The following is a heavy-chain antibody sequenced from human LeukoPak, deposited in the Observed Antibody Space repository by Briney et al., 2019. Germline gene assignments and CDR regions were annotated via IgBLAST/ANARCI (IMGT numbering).Heavy chain of an antibody. V-gene: IGHV3-23*01. D-gene: IGHD3-10*01. Sequence: PGGSLRLSCAASGFTFSSYEMSWVRQAPGKGLEWVSAISGIGDRTYYADSVKGRFSISRDNSKNTLYLQMNSLRAEDTAVYYCAKGGRTGKSISMIRGVRNYYYYMDVWGKGTTVTISS. CDR1: GFTFSSYE. CDR3: AKGGRTGKSISMIRGVRNYYYYMDV. CDR2: ISGIGDRT. J-gene: IGHJ6*03.